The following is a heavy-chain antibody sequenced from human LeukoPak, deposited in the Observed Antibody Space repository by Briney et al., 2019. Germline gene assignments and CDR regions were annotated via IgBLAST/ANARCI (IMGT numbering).Heavy chain of an antibody. CDR3: ARTYYYDSSGYYYDDY. CDR1: GFTFSSYA. D-gene: IGHD3-22*01. CDR2: ISYDGSNK. Sequence: GGSLRLSCAASGFTFSSYAMHWVRQAPGKGLEWVAVISYDGSNKYYADSVKGRFTISRDNSKNTLYLQMNSLRAEDTAVYYCARTYYYDSSGYYYDDYWAQGTLVTVSS. J-gene: IGHJ4*02. V-gene: IGHV3-30-3*01.